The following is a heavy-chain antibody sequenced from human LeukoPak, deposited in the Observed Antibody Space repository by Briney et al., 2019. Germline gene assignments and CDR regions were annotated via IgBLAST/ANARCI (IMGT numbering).Heavy chain of an antibody. V-gene: IGHV1-2*02. CDR3: ARPGYSSGWSAGGWFDP. Sequence: ASVKVSCKASGYTFTGYYVHWVRQAPGQGLEWMGWINPNSGGTNYAQKFQGRVTMTRDTSISTAYMELSRLRSDDTAVYYCARPGYSSGWSAGGWFDPWGQGTLVTVSS. D-gene: IGHD6-19*01. J-gene: IGHJ5*02. CDR1: GYTFTGYY. CDR2: INPNSGGT.